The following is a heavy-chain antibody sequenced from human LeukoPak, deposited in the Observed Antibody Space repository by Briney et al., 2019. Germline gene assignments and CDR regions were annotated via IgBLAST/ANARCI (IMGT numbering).Heavy chain of an antibody. CDR3: AKYEWDPNDAFDI. CDR1: GFTFSSYA. J-gene: IGHJ3*02. CDR2: ISYDGSNK. V-gene: IGHV3-30-3*01. Sequence: GGSLRLSCAASGFTFSSYAMHWVRQAPGKGLEWVAVISYDGSNKYYADSVKGRFTISRDNSKNTLYLQMNSLRAEDTAVYYCAKYEWDPNDAFDIWGQGTMVTVSS. D-gene: IGHD1-26*01.